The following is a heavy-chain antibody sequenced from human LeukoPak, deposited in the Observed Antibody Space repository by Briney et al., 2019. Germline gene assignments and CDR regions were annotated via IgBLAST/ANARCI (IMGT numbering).Heavy chain of an antibody. D-gene: IGHD2-15*01. V-gene: IGHV3-23*01. Sequence: GGSLRLSCXXSGFPFSDFSMXWVRQAPGKGLEWVSAISGSGGSTYYADSVKGRFTISRDNSKNTLYLQMNSLRAEDTAVYYCAKVPYGYCSGGSCYFDYWGQGTLVTVSS. CDR2: ISGSGGST. J-gene: IGHJ4*02. CDR1: GFPFSDFS. CDR3: AKVPYGYCSGGSCYFDY.